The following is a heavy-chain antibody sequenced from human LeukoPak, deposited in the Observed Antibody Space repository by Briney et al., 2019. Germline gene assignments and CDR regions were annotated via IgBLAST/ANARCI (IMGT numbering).Heavy chain of an antibody. CDR1: GFTFSSYA. Sequence: GGSLRLSCAASGFTFSSYAMSWVRQAPGKGPEWVSAISGSGGSTYYADSVKGRFTISRDNSKNTLYLQMNSLRAEDTAVYYCAKDLPYYDFWSGYQTNYYYGMDVWGQGTTVTVSS. CDR3: AKDLPYYDFWSGYQTNYYYGMDV. V-gene: IGHV3-23*01. D-gene: IGHD3-3*01. CDR2: ISGSGGST. J-gene: IGHJ6*02.